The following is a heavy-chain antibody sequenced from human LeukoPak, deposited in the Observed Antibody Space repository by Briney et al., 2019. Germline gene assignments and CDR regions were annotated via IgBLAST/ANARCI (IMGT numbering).Heavy chain of an antibody. J-gene: IGHJ4*02. Sequence: GGSLRLSCVASGFTFSDYYMSWIRQAPGKGLEWVSYIPSTSSYTSYADSVKGRFTISRDNSKNTLYVQMNSLRAEDTAVYYCAVGSYYFDYWGQGTLVTVSS. CDR2: IPSTSSYT. CDR1: GFTFSDYY. D-gene: IGHD3-10*01. V-gene: IGHV3-11*03. CDR3: AVGSYYFDY.